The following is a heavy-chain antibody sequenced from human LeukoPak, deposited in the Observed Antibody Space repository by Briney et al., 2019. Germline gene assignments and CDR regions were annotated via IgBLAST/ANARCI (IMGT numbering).Heavy chain of an antibody. V-gene: IGHV1-8*01. CDR3: ARAIWFGELFLYYYYGMDV. CDR1: GYTFTSYD. CDR2: MNPNSGNT. D-gene: IGHD3-10*01. Sequence: ASVKVSCKASGYTFTSYDIIWVRQATGQGLEWMGWMNPNSGNTGYAQKFQGRVTMTRNTSISTVYMELSSLRSEDTAVYYCARAIWFGELFLYYYYGMDVWGQGTTVTVSS. J-gene: IGHJ6*02.